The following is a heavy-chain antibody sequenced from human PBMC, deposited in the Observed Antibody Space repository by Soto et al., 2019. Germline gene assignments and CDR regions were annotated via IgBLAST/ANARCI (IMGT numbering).Heavy chain of an antibody. J-gene: IGHJ3*02. D-gene: IGHD3-10*01. Sequence: QVQLQESGPGLVKPSETLSLTCTVSGGSISSYYWSWIRQPPGKGLEWIGYIYYSGSTKYNPSLKSRVTISVDTSKNQFSLKLSSVTAADTAVYYCARVWGGAFDIWGQGTMVTVSS. CDR2: IYYSGST. V-gene: IGHV4-59*01. CDR3: ARVWGGAFDI. CDR1: GGSISSYY.